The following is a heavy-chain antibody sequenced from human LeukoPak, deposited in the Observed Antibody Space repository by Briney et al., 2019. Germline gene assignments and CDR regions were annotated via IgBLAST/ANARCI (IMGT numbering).Heavy chain of an antibody. D-gene: IGHD3-22*01. Sequence: ASVKVSCKASGYTFTSYGISWVRQAPGQGLEWMGWISAYNGNTNYEQKLQGRVTMTTDTSTSTAYMELRSLRSDDTAVYYCARDPTYYDSSGQYFDYWGQGTLVTVSS. J-gene: IGHJ4*02. CDR2: ISAYNGNT. CDR3: ARDPTYYDSSGQYFDY. V-gene: IGHV1-18*01. CDR1: GYTFTSYG.